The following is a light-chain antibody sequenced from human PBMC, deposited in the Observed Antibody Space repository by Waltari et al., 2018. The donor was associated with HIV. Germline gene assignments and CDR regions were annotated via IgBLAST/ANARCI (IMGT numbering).Light chain of an antibody. Sequence: QSALTQPRSVSGSPGQSVTISCTGTSSDVGGFNYVSWYQQYPGRAPKLMIYDVTKRPSGVPDRFFGSKSGNTASLTVSGLQAEDEAHYYCSSYAGSNNNYVFGTGTKVTVL. CDR2: DVT. CDR3: SSYAGSNNNYV. J-gene: IGLJ1*01. V-gene: IGLV2-11*01. CDR1: SSDVGGFNY.